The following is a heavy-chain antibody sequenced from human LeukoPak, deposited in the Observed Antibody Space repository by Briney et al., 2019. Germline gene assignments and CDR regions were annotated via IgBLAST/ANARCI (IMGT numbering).Heavy chain of an antibody. CDR3: ARDRAATPHQPDPFRY. D-gene: IGHD2-15*01. J-gene: IGHJ4*02. V-gene: IGHV4-38-2*02. Sequence: SETLSLTCAVSGSSISTGYYWSWIRQPPGKGLEYIGSVLHTGKVYHNPSLESRVTMSVDTSKNQFSLRLGSMTAADTAVYFCARDRAATPHQPDPFRYWGQGTLVTVSS. CDR2: VLHTGKV. CDR1: GSSISTGYY.